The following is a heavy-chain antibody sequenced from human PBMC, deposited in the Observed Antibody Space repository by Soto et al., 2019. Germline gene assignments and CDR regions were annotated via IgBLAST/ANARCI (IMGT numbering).Heavy chain of an antibody. J-gene: IGHJ6*02. Sequence: EVQLLESGGGLVQPGGSLRLSCAASGFTFSSYAMSWVRQAPGKGLEWVSAISGSGGSTYYADSVKGRFTISRDNSKNTLYLQMNSLRAEDTAVYYCAKAAQGDCCSTRCYGNRGFYYYYYGMDVWGQGTTVTVSS. CDR2: ISGSGGST. V-gene: IGHV3-23*01. CDR1: GFTFSSYA. CDR3: AKAAQGDCCSTRCYGNRGFYYYYYGMDV. D-gene: IGHD2-2*01.